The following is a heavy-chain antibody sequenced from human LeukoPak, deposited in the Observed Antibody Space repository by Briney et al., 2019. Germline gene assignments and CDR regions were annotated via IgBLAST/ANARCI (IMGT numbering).Heavy chain of an antibody. CDR1: GYTFTSYY. V-gene: IGHV1-46*01. Sequence: ASVKVSCKASGYTFTSYYMHWVRQAPGQGLEWMGIINPSGGSTSYAQKFQGRVTMTRDTSTSTVYMELSSLRSEDTAAYYCARGQFPAYYYDSSGYYPPGFDYWGQGTLVTVSS. CDR3: ARGQFPAYYYDSSGYYPPGFDY. CDR2: INPSGGST. D-gene: IGHD3-22*01. J-gene: IGHJ4*02.